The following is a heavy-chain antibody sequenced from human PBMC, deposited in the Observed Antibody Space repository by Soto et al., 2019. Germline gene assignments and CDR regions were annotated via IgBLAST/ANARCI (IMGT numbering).Heavy chain of an antibody. CDR1: GGTFSSYG. J-gene: IGHJ4*02. CDR3: ATGNLIRRAFDY. V-gene: IGHV1-69*13. CDR2: IIPIFGTA. D-gene: IGHD2-8*01. Sequence: ASVKVSRKASGGTFSSYGISWVRQAPGQGLEWMGGIIPIFGTANYAQKFQGRVTITADESTSTAYMELSSLRSEDTAVYYCATGNLIRRAFDYWGQGTLVPSPQ.